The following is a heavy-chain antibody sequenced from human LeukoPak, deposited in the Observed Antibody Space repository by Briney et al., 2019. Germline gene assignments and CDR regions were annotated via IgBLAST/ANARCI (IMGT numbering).Heavy chain of an antibody. J-gene: IGHJ4*02. D-gene: IGHD3-3*01. V-gene: IGHV3-23*01. CDR2: ISGIGGRT. CDR3: AKVGRDFWSGYFYYFDY. Sequence: GGSLRLSCAASGFTFSSYAMSWVRQAPGKGLEWVSAISGIGGRTYYADSVKGRFPTPRDNSKNTLYLQMNRLRDEDTAVYYCAKVGRDFWSGYFYYFDYWGQGTLVTVSS. CDR1: GFTFSSYA.